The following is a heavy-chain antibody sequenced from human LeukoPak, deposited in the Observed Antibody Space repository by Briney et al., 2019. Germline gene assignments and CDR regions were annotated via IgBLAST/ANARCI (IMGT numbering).Heavy chain of an antibody. V-gene: IGHV1-2*02. CDR2: INPDSGGS. CDR1: GYTFTGYY. J-gene: IGHJ4*02. Sequence: ASVKVSCKASGYTFTGYYMHWVRQAPGQGPEWMGWINPDSGGSEYGQKFQGRVTFTSDTSSTTIYMEVRSLKSDDTAVYYCARDMTGGIWARATSFDHWGQGTLVTVSS. D-gene: IGHD1-14*01. CDR3: ARDMTGGIWARATSFDH.